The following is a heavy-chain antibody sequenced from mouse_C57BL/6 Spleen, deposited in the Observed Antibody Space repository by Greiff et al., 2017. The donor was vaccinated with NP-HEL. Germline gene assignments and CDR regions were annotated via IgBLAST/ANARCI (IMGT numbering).Heavy chain of an antibody. Sequence: EVKLQESGGDLVKPGGSLKLSCAASGFTFSSYGMSWVRQTPDKRLEWVATISSGGSYTYYPDSVKGRFTISRDNAKNTLYLQMSSLKSEDTAMYYCARQGDYDGYYAMDYWGQGTSVTVSS. V-gene: IGHV5-6*01. CDR1: GFTFSSYG. CDR2: ISSGGSYT. J-gene: IGHJ4*01. CDR3: ARQGDYDGYYAMDY. D-gene: IGHD2-4*01.